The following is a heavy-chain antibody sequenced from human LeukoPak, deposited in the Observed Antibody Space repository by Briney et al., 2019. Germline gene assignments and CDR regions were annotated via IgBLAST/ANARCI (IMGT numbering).Heavy chain of an antibody. CDR2: IRYDGSSK. V-gene: IGHV3-30*02. CDR1: GFTFSSYG. CDR3: AKHALKTSGIGPWGLRWFPFDY. J-gene: IGHJ4*02. D-gene: IGHD1-26*01. Sequence: GGSLRLSCAASGFTFSSYGMHWVRQAPGKVLEWVSVIRYDGSSKYYADSVKGRFTISRDNSKNTLYLQMNSLRAEDTAVYYCAKHALKTSGIGPWGLRWFPFDYWGQGTLVTVSS.